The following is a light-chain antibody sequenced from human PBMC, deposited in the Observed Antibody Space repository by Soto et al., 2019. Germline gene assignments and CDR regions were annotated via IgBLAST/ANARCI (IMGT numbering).Light chain of an antibody. J-gene: IGKJ1*01. CDR1: QRASSTY. Sequence: EIVLTQSPGTLSLSPGERATLSCRASQRASSTYLAWYQQKPGQAPRLLIYATSTRATGIPERFSGSGSGTDFTLSISRLEPEDFAVYYCHYDSGSPWTFGQGTKVEI. V-gene: IGKV3-20*01. CDR2: ATS. CDR3: HYDSGSPWT.